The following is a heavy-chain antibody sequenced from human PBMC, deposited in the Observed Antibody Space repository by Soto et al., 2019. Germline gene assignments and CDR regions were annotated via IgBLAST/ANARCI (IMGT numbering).Heavy chain of an antibody. Sequence: PSETLSLTCAVYGGSFSGYYWSWIRQPPGKGLEWIGEINHSGSTNYNPSLKSRVTISVDTSKNQFPLKLSSVTAADTAVYYCARRIRGYHGSGSPPDYWGQGTLVTVSS. J-gene: IGHJ4*02. CDR3: ARRIRGYHGSGSPPDY. V-gene: IGHV4-34*01. CDR1: GGSFSGYY. D-gene: IGHD3-10*01. CDR2: INHSGST.